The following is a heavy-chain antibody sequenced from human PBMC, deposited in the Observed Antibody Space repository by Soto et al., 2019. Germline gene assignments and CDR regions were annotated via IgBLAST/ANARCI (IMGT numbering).Heavy chain of an antibody. D-gene: IGHD2-21*02. CDR2: MYSGGST. CDR1: GLTVSSNY. J-gene: IGHJ2*01. CDR3: AGDRNTVVVTASYWNFDL. V-gene: IGHV3-66*01. Sequence: EVQLVESGGGLVQPGGSLRLSCAASGLTVSSNYMSWVRQAPGKGLEWVAVMYSGGSTYYADSVRGRFTISRDNSQNTLYLQMNSLRDDDTAVYYCAGDRNTVVVTASYWNFDLWGRGTLLTVGS.